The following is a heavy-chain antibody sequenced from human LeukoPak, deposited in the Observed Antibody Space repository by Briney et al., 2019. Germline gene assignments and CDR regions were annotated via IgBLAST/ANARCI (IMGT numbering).Heavy chain of an antibody. D-gene: IGHD3-22*01. CDR3: ARAGWSYYYDSSGYY. J-gene: IGHJ4*02. CDR1: GFTFSSYW. CDR2: IKQDGSDK. Sequence: QAGGSLRLSCAASGFTFSSYWMSWVRQAPGKGLKGVANIKQDGSDKYYVDSVKVRFTISRDNAKNSLYLQMNSLRAEDTAVYYCARAGWSYYYDSSGYYWGQGTLVSVSS. V-gene: IGHV3-7*01.